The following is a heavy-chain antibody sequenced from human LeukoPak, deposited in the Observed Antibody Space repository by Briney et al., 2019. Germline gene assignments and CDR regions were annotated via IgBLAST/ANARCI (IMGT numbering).Heavy chain of an antibody. CDR3: ARESSSSFFDY. CDR1: GYTFTSYD. Sequence: ASVKVSCKASGYTFTSYDINWVRQATGQGLEWMGWMNPNSGNTGYAQKFQGRVTITADKSTSTAYMELSSLRSEDTAVYYCARESSSSFFDYWGQGTLVTVSS. D-gene: IGHD6-6*01. CDR2: MNPNSGNT. J-gene: IGHJ4*02. V-gene: IGHV1-8*01.